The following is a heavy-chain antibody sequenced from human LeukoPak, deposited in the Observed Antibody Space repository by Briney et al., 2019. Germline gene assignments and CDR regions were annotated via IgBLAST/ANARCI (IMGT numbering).Heavy chain of an antibody. Sequence: KVSCKASGYAFTGYYMHWVRQMPGKGLEWMGIIYPGDSDTRYSPSFQGQVTISADKSISTAYLQWSSLKASDTAMYYCARLSNGDYVDYWGQGTLVTVSS. CDR3: ARLSNGDYVDY. D-gene: IGHD4-17*01. J-gene: IGHJ4*02. V-gene: IGHV5-51*01. CDR1: GYAFTGYY. CDR2: IYPGDSDT.